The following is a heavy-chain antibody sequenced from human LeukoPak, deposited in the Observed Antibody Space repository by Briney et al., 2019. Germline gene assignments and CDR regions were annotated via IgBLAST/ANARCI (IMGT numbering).Heavy chain of an antibody. CDR1: GGSFSGYY. Sequence: SETLSLTCAVCGGSFSGYYWSWIRQPPGKGLEWIGEINHSGSTNYNPSLKSRVTISVDTSKNQFSLKLSSVTAADTAVYYCASISSGSYYDTFDIWGQGTMVTVSS. D-gene: IGHD3-10*01. CDR2: INHSGST. J-gene: IGHJ3*02. V-gene: IGHV4-34*01. CDR3: ASISSGSYYDTFDI.